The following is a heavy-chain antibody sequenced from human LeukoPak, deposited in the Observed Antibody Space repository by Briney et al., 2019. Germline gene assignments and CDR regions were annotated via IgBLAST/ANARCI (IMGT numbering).Heavy chain of an antibody. D-gene: IGHD5-24*01. CDR3: ARGVGGGYNKGGYYFDY. J-gene: IGHJ4*02. CDR1: GYTFTGYY. Sequence: ASVKVSCKASGYTFTGYYMHWVRRAPGQGLEWMGWINPNSGGTNYAQKFQGRVTMTRDTSISTAYMELSRLRSDDTAVYYCARGVGGGYNKGGYYFDYWGQGTLVTVSS. CDR2: INPNSGGT. V-gene: IGHV1-2*02.